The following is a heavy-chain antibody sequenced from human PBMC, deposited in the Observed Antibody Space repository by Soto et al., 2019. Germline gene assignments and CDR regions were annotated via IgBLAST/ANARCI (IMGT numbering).Heavy chain of an antibody. J-gene: IGHJ6*02. CDR2: ISAYNGNT. D-gene: IGHD6-19*01. CDR1: GYTFTSYG. Sequence: QVQLVQSGAEVKKPGASVKVSCKASGYTFTSYGISWVRQAPGQGLEWMGWISAYNGNTNYAQKLQGRVTMTTDTSTSTAYMELRSLRSDDTAVYYSARGKRYYSSGWYYYYGIDVWGQGTTVTVSS. CDR3: ARGKRYYSSGWYYYYGIDV. V-gene: IGHV1-18*01.